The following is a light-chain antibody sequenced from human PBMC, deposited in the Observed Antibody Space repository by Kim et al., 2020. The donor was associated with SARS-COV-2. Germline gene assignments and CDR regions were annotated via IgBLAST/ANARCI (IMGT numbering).Light chain of an antibody. Sequence: SATAGNRVTITCRASQTNSSYLNWYQQKAGEAPKLLIYAASTLKSGVPSRFSGSGSGTDFSLTISSLQPEDFATYYCQQSYSAPRGFGQGSKLEI. V-gene: IGKV1-39*01. CDR2: AAS. CDR1: QTNSSY. CDR3: QQSYSAPRG. J-gene: IGKJ2*03.